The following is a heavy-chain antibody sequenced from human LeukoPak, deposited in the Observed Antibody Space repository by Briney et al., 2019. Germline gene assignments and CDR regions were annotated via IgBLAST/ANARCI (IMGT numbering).Heavy chain of an antibody. CDR1: GFTFSNSW. Sequence: PGGSLRLFCAASGFTFSNSWMHWVRQAPGKGLEWVSRITGDGRSTDYADSVMGRFTISRDNANNTLYLQMNSLRADDTAVYYCARNPSLDYWGQGTLVTVSS. CDR2: ITGDGRST. CDR3: ARNPSLDY. V-gene: IGHV3-74*01. J-gene: IGHJ4*02.